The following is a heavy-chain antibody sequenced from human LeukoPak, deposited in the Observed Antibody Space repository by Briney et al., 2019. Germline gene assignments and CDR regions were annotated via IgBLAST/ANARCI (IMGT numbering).Heavy chain of an antibody. Sequence: GGSLRLSCAASGFSVSSNYMSWVRQAPGKGLEWVSVIYSGGSTYYADSVKGRFIIFRDKSKNALYLQMNSLRAEDTAVYYCAILTLGELSSYDYWGQGTLVTVSS. CDR1: GFSVSSNY. D-gene: IGHD3-16*02. V-gene: IGHV3-66*02. J-gene: IGHJ4*02. CDR3: AILTLGELSSYDY. CDR2: IYSGGST.